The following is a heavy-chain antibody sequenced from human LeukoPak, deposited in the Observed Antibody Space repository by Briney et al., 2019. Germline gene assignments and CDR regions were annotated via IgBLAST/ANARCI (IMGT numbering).Heavy chain of an antibody. J-gene: IGHJ4*02. CDR3: ARGRPVEMATIPDY. V-gene: IGHV1-18*01. Sequence: ASVKVSCKASGYTFTSYGISWVRQAPGQGLEWMGWISAYNGNTNYAQKLQGRVTMTRDMSTSTVYMELSSLRSEDTAVYYCARGRPVEMATIPDYWGQGTLVTVSS. D-gene: IGHD5-24*01. CDR1: GYTFTSYG. CDR2: ISAYNGNT.